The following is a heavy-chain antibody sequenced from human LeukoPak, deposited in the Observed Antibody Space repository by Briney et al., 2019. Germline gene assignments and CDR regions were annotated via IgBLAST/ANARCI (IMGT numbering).Heavy chain of an antibody. V-gene: IGHV1-8*01. CDR3: ARGGSLRDGDNGIDY. CDR1: GDTFTSYD. Sequence: ASVKVSCKASGDTFTSYDINWVRQATGQGLEWMGWMNPNSGNTGYAQKFQGRVTMTRNTSISTAYMELSSLRSEDTAVHYCARGGSLRDGDNGIDYWGQGTLVTVPS. J-gene: IGHJ4*02. CDR2: MNPNSGNT. D-gene: IGHD4-17*01.